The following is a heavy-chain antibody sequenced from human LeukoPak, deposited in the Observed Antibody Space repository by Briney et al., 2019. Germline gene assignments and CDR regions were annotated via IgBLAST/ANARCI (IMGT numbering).Heavy chain of an antibody. V-gene: IGHV1-2*02. CDR1: GYTFTDYN. Sequence: GASVKVSCKASGYTFTDYNLSWVRQAPGQGLEWMGWINPNSGGTNYAQRFQGRVTMTGDTSISTAYMELSWLRSDDTAIYYCVRDYEYYDPLGHYMDVWGKGTTVTVSS. CDR2: INPNSGGT. D-gene: IGHD3-22*01. CDR3: VRDYEYYDPLGHYMDV. J-gene: IGHJ6*03.